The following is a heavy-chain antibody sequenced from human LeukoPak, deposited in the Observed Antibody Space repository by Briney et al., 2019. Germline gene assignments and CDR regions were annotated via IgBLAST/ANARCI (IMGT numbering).Heavy chain of an antibody. CDR2: ISGSGGST. Sequence: PGGSLRLSCAASGFTFSSYAMSWVRQAPGKGLEWVSAISGSGGSTYYADSVKGRFTISRDNSKNTLYLQMNSLRAEDTAIYYCAKRGYSSSLGWSCYFDYWGQGTLVTVSS. J-gene: IGHJ4*02. CDR3: AKRGYSSSLGWSCYFDY. V-gene: IGHV3-23*01. D-gene: IGHD6-13*01. CDR1: GFTFSSYA.